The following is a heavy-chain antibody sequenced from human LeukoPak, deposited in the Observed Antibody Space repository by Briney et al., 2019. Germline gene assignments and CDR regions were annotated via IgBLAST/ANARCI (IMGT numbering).Heavy chain of an antibody. D-gene: IGHD2-2*01. CDR1: GGTCSSYA. V-gene: IGHV1-69*01. J-gene: IGHJ6*02. CDR3: ASSPVIVVVPAAVYYYYGMDV. CDR2: IIPIFGTA. Sequence: ASVKVSCKASGGTCSSYAISWVRQAPGQGLEWMGGIIPIFGTANYAQKFQGRVTITADESTSTAYMELSSLRSEDTAVYYCASSPVIVVVPAAVYYYYGMDVRGQGTTVTVSS.